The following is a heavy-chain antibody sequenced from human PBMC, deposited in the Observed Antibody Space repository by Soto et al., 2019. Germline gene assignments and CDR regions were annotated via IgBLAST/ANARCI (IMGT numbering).Heavy chain of an antibody. CDR1: GFTFSSYA. Sequence: GGSLRLSCAASGFTFSSYAMSWVRQAPGKGLEWVSAISGSGGSTYYTDSVKGRFTISRDNSKNTLYLQMNSLRAEDMAVYYCAKDRGRVVVNDAFDIWGQGTMVTVSS. V-gene: IGHV3-23*01. CDR2: ISGSGGST. CDR3: AKDRGRVVVNDAFDI. D-gene: IGHD3-22*01. J-gene: IGHJ3*02.